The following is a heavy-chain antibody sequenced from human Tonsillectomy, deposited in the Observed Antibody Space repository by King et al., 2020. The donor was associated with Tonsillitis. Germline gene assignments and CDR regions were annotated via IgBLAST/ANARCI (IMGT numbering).Heavy chain of an antibody. CDR3: ARGLQAAIAGFDY. J-gene: IGHJ4*02. V-gene: IGHV3-21*01. CDR1: GITFSSDS. CDR2: SSCSSSYI. Sequence: VQLVESGGGLVKPGGSLRLSCAASGITFSSDSMNWVRQAPGKGLEWVLSSSCSSSYIYYADSAKGRFTISRDNAKNSQYLQMNSLRAEDTAVYYCARGLQAAIAGFDYWGQGTLVTVSS. D-gene: IGHD2-2*01.